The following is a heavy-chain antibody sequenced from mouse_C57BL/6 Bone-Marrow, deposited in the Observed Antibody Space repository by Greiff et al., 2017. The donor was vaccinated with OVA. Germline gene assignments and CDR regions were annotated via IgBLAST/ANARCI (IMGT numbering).Heavy chain of an antibody. CDR3: VRQQIHQSFAY. J-gene: IGHJ3*01. CDR1: GFSFNTYA. V-gene: IGHV10-1*01. CDR2: IRSKSNNYAT. Sequence: EVQLVESGGGLVQPKGSLKLSCAASGFSFNTYAMNWVRQAPGKGLEWVARIRSKSNNYATYYADSVKDRFTISRDDSESMLYLQMNNLKTEDTAMYYCVRQQIHQSFAYWGQGTLVTVSA. D-gene: IGHD1-3*01.